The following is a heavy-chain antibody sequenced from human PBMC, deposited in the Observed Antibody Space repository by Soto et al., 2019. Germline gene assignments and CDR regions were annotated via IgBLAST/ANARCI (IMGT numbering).Heavy chain of an antibody. CDR3: ARLDCSGGSCYPYYFEH. V-gene: IGHV3-73*02. CDR1: GFTFSGSA. D-gene: IGHD2-15*01. J-gene: IGHJ4*02. Sequence: EVQLVESGGGLVQPGGSLKLSCATSGFTFSGSAIHWVRQASGKGLEWVGRIRSNGRTAYAASMKGRFTISKDDSRKTSYLQLNNLTTEDTAVYYCARLDCSGGSCYPYYFEHWGQGALVTVSA. CDR2: IRSNGRT.